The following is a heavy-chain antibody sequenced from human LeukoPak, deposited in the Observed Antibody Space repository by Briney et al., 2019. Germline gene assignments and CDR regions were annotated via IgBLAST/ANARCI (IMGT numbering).Heavy chain of an antibody. CDR2: IYYSGST. CDR3: ARDTNYDFWSGRYFDY. V-gene: IGHV4-59*01. D-gene: IGHD3-3*01. Sequence: SQTLSLTCTVSGGSISSYYWSWIRQPPGKRLEWIGYIYYSGSTNYNPSLKSRVTISVDTSKNQFSLKLSSVTAADTAVYYCARDTNYDFWSGRYFDYWGQGTLVTVSS. J-gene: IGHJ4*02. CDR1: GGSISSYY.